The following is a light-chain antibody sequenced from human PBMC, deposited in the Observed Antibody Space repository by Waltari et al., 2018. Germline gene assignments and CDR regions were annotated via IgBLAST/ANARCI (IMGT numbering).Light chain of an antibody. CDR2: AAS. J-gene: IGKJ4*01. Sequence: DIQMTQSPSSLSASVGNRVTITCRASQSISRFLNWYQQKPGKAPKLLINAASRLQSGVPSRFSGSGSGTDFTLTISSLQPEDFATFYCQQSHTPPLTFGGGTKVEIK. CDR1: QSISRF. CDR3: QQSHTPPLT. V-gene: IGKV1-39*01.